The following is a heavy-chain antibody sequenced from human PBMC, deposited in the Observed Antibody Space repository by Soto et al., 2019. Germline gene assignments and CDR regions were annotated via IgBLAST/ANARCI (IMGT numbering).Heavy chain of an antibody. CDR1: GFTFSSYA. D-gene: IGHD4-17*01. CDR3: AKGGRTTVISYYFDY. CDR2: ISGSGGST. V-gene: IGHV3-23*01. J-gene: IGHJ4*02. Sequence: GGSLRLSCAASGFTFSSYAMSWVHQAPGKGLEWVSAISGSGGSTYYADSVKGRFTISRDNSKNTLYLQMNSLRAEDTAVYYCAKGGRTTVISYYFDYWGQGTLVTVSS.